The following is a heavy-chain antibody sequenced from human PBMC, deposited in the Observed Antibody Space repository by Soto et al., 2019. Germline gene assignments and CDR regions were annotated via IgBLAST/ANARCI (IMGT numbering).Heavy chain of an antibody. D-gene: IGHD2-21*02. CDR3: ATQTGVVTRVGAFDI. V-gene: IGHV5-51*01. Sequence: GESLKISCKGSGYSFTSYWIGWVRQMPGKGLEWMGIIYPGDSDTRDSPSFTGQVTISADKSISTAYLPWSSLKASDTAMYYSATQTGVVTRVGAFDIWGQGTMVTVS. J-gene: IGHJ3*02. CDR2: IYPGDSDT. CDR1: GYSFTSYW.